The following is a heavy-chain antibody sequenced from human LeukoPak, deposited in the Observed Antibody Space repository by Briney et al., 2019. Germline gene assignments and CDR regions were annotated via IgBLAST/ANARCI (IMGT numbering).Heavy chain of an antibody. CDR1: GVSISSSNSY. Sequence: SETLSLTCAVSGVSISSSNSYWGWIRQPPGKGLEWIGSIYYSGSTYYNPSLKSRVTISVDTSKNQFSLKLSSVTAADTAVYYCARGGTIFGVVTPADAFDIWGQGTMVTVSS. V-gene: IGHV4-39*07. CDR3: ARGGTIFGVVTPADAFDI. J-gene: IGHJ3*02. D-gene: IGHD3-3*01. CDR2: IYYSGST.